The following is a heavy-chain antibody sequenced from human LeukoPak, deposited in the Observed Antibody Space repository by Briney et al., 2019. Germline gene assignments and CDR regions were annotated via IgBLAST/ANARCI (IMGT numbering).Heavy chain of an antibody. CDR1: GFTFSSYG. CDR3: ARGDSGYDYPGELYDY. V-gene: IGHV3-30*03. D-gene: IGHD5-12*01. Sequence: GGSLRLSCAASGFTFSSYGMHWVRQAPGKGLEWVAVISYDGSNKYYADSVKGRFTISRDNSKNTLYLQMNSLRAEDTAVYYCARGDSGYDYPGELYDYWGQGTLVTVSS. CDR2: ISYDGSNK. J-gene: IGHJ4*02.